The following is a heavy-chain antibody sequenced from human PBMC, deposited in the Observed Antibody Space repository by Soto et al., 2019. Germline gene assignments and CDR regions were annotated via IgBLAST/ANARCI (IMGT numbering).Heavy chain of an antibody. J-gene: IGHJ2*01. Sequence: QDQLVQSGAEVKKPGSSVKVSCKASGGTFRSHTFSWVRQAPGQGLEWMGRIIPALGTATYAQKFQGRVTIPADESATTVYMELNSLRSEDTAVYYCARPDFGDYWYFDLWGRGTLVTVSS. CDR1: GGTFRSHT. CDR2: IIPALGTA. D-gene: IGHD4-17*01. CDR3: ARPDFGDYWYFDL. V-gene: IGHV1-69*08.